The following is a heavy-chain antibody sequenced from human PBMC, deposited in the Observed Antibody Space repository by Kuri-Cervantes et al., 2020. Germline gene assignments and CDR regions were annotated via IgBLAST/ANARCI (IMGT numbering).Heavy chain of an antibody. CDR1: GGSFSGYY. CDR2: INHSGST. CDR3: ARDHFWGQDYGDYELQGY. V-gene: IGHV4-34*01. J-gene: IGHJ4*02. D-gene: IGHD4-17*01. Sequence: SETLSLTCAVYGGSFSGYYWSWIRQPPGKGLEWIGEINHSGSTNYNPSLKSRVTISVDTSKNQFSLKQTSVTAADTAVYYCARDHFWGQDYGDYELQGYWGQGTLVTVSS.